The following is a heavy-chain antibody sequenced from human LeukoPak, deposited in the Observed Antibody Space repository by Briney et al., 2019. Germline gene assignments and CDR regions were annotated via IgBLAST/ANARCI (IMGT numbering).Heavy chain of an antibody. CDR1: EFTFSSYA. J-gene: IGHJ4*02. CDR3: AKQSRPAVRGGFDY. CDR2: ISGSGGST. D-gene: IGHD2-2*01. Sequence: PGGSLRLSCASSEFTFSSYAMSWVRQAPGKGLEWVSAISGSGGSTYYADSVKGRFTISRDSSKNTLCLQMNSLRAEDTAVYYCAKQSRPAVRGGFDYWGQGTLVTVSS. V-gene: IGHV3-23*01.